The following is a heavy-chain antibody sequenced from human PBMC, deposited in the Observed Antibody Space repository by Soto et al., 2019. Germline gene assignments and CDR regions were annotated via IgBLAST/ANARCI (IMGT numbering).Heavy chain of an antibody. CDR2: IFYTGST. CDR1: GGSMSDYY. J-gene: IGHJ4*02. Sequence: SETLSLTCTVTGGSMSDYYCSWIRQPPGKGLEYIGYIFYTGSTSYNASLTSRVAISLDTPNNQISLKLKSVTAADTAVYYCARSGHSFGGVVWGQGIQVTVSS. CDR3: ARSGHSFGGVV. D-gene: IGHD3-16*01. V-gene: IGHV4-59*01.